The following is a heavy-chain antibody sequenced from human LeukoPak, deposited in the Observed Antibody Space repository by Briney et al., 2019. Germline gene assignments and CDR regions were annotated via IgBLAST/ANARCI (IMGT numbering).Heavy chain of an antibody. J-gene: IGHJ4*02. Sequence: PSETLSLTCAVYGGSFSGYYWSWIRQPPGKGLEWIGEINHSGSTNYNPSLKSRVTISVNTSKNQFSLKLSSVTAADTAVYYCARHDCSSTSCYSDYYWGQGTLVTVSS. V-gene: IGHV4-34*01. CDR1: GGSFSGYY. D-gene: IGHD2-2*01. CDR2: INHSGST. CDR3: ARHDCSSTSCYSDYY.